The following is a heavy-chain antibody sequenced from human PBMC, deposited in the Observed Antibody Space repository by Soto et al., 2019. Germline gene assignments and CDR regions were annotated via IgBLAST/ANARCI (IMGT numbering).Heavy chain of an antibody. J-gene: IGHJ5*02. V-gene: IGHV4-59*12. CDR2: IYYSGST. CDR1: GGSISSYY. CDR3: ARVITGTTSWFDP. D-gene: IGHD1-20*01. Sequence: SETLYLTCTVSGGSISSYYWSWIRQPPGKGLEWIGYIYYSGSTNYNPSLKSRVTISVDTSKNQFSLKLSSVTAADTAVYYCARVITGTTSWFDPWGQGTLVTVSS.